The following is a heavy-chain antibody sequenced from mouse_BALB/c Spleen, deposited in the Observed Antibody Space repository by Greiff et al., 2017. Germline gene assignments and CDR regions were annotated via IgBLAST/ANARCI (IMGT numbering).Heavy chain of an antibody. CDR3: ARDTTARAMDY. D-gene: IGHD1-2*01. Sequence: EVKLMESGGGLVQPGGSRKLSCAASGFTFSSFGMHWVRQAPEKGLEWVAYISSGSSTIYYADTVKGRFTISRDNPKNTLFLQMTSLRSEDTAMYYCARDTTARAMDYWGQGTSVTVSS. CDR1: GFTFSSFG. CDR2: ISSGSSTI. V-gene: IGHV5-17*02. J-gene: IGHJ4*01.